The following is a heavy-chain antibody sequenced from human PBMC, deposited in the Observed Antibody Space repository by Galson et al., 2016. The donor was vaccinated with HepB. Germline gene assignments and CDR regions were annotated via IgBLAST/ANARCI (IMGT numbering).Heavy chain of an antibody. V-gene: IGHV1-46*01. CDR1: GYTFINYY. CDR3: ARALITPSDNWFEP. D-gene: IGHD5-24*01. Sequence: SVKVSCKASGYTFINYYIHWVRQAPGQGLEWMGIINPLSGGTDYAQRFQGRVTMTRATSTSTVSMELSSLRSEDTAGYYFARALITPSDNWFEPWGQGSLVPVSP. CDR2: INPLSGGT. J-gene: IGHJ5*02.